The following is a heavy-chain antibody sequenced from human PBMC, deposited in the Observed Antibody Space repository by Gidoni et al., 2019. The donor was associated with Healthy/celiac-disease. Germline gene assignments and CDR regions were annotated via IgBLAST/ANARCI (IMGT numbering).Heavy chain of an antibody. CDR2: ISWNSGSI. D-gene: IGHD6-19*01. Sequence: EVQLVESGGGLVQPGWSLRLPCAASGFTFDDYAMHWVRQAPGKGLGWVSGISWNSGSIGYADSVKGRFTISRDNAKNSLYLQMNSLRAEDTALYYCAKSYSSGWYYFDYWGQGTLVTVSS. V-gene: IGHV3-9*01. J-gene: IGHJ4*02. CDR3: AKSYSSGWYYFDY. CDR1: GFTFDDYA.